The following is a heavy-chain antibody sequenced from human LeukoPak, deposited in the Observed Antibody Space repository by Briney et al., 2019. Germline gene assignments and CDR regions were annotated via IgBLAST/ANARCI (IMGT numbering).Heavy chain of an antibody. CDR3: ARGLSEWFGGPNWFDP. CDR1: GYTFTSYD. D-gene: IGHD3-10*01. CDR2: MNPNSGNT. J-gene: IGHJ5*02. V-gene: IGHV1-8*03. Sequence: ASVKVSCKASGYTFTSYDINWVRQATGQGLEWMGWMNPNSGNTGYAQKFQGRVTITRNTSISTAYMELSSLRSEDTAVYYCARGLSEWFGGPNWFDPWGQGTLVTVSS.